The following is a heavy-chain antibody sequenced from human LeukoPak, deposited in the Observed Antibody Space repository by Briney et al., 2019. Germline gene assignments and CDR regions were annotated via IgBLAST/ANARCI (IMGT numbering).Heavy chain of an antibody. CDR3: ARDLADGYSYGYRNYYYYYMDV. J-gene: IGHJ6*03. CDR2: IYTSGST. Sequence: SETLSLTCTVSGGSISSGSYYWSWIRQPAGKGLEWIGRIYTSGSTNYNPSLKSRVTISVDTSKNQFSLKLSSVTAADTAVYYCARDLADGYSYGYRNYYYYYMDVWGKGTTVTVSS. V-gene: IGHV4-61*02. CDR1: GGSISSGSYY. D-gene: IGHD5-18*01.